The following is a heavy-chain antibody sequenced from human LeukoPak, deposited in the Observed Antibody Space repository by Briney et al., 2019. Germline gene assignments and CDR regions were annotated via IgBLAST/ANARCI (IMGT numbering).Heavy chain of an antibody. Sequence: GGSLRLSCAASGFSFSSSCMTWVRQAPGKGLEWVANIKQDGSEKYYVDSVKGRFTISRDNAKNSLYLQMNSLRAEDTAVYYCARDTNTYCSSTSCYRKVSWFDPWGQGTLVTVSS. CDR3: ARDTNTYCSSTSCYRKVSWFDP. V-gene: IGHV3-7*01. D-gene: IGHD2-2*01. CDR1: GFSFSSSC. J-gene: IGHJ5*02. CDR2: IKQDGSEK.